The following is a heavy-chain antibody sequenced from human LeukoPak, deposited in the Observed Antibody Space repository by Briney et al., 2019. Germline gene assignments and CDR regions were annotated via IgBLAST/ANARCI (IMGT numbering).Heavy chain of an antibody. CDR2: VSHIGST. J-gene: IGHJ4*02. Sequence: SETLSLTCTVSGVSISSSSHYWAWIRQPPGLGLEWIGTVSHIGSTYYNPSLKSRVTIFVDTSKSQISLNLDSVTAADTAIYYCVRHATGTTLNNWGQGTQVTVSS. D-gene: IGHD1-1*01. V-gene: IGHV4-39*01. CDR3: VRHATGTTLNN. CDR1: GVSISSSSHY.